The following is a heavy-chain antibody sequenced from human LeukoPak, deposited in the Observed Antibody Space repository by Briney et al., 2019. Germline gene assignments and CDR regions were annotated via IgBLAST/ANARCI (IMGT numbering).Heavy chain of an antibody. Sequence: GGSLKISCKGSGYSFTSYWIGWVRQMPGKGLEWMGIIYPGDSDTRYSPSFQGQVTISADKSISTAYLQWSSLKASATAIYYCARTSGSYKNWFDPWGQGTLVTVSS. CDR1: GYSFTSYW. V-gene: IGHV5-51*01. CDR3: ARTSGSYKNWFDP. D-gene: IGHD1-26*01. J-gene: IGHJ5*02. CDR2: IYPGDSDT.